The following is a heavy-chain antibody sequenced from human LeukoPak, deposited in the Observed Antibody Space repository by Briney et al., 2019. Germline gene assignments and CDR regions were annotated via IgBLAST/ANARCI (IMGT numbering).Heavy chain of an antibody. Sequence: GGSLRLSCAASGFTFSDYYMSWIRQAPGKGLEWVSYISNSGSTIYYADSVKGRFTISRDNAKNSLYLQMNSLRAEDTALYHCARNMVRGVVFDYWGQGTLVTVSS. D-gene: IGHD3-10*01. CDR2: ISNSGSTI. V-gene: IGHV3-11*01. CDR3: ARNMVRGVVFDY. CDR1: GFTFSDYY. J-gene: IGHJ4*02.